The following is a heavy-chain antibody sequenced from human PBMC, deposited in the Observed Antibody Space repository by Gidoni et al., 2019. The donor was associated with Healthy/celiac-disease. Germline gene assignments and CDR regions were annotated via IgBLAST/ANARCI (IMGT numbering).Heavy chain of an antibody. CDR1: GFTFSSYA. D-gene: IGHD6-19*01. V-gene: IGHV3-23*01. CDR2: ISGSGGST. J-gene: IGHJ3*02. Sequence: EVQLLESGGGLVQPGGSLLPSCAASGFTFSSYAMSWVRQAPGKGLEWVSAISGSGGSTYYADSVKGRFTISRDNSKNTLYLQMNSLRAEDTAVYYCASTIAVAGGFAFDIWGQGTMVTVSS. CDR3: ASTIAVAGGFAFDI.